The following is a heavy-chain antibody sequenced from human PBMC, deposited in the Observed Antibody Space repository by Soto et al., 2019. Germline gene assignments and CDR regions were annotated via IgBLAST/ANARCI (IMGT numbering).Heavy chain of an antibody. CDR1: CASLLDNY. Sequence: SETLSLTFAVYCASLLDNYCNWLRQPPGEGLEWSGEINHSGNTNYNPSLRSRVTISIDTSKNQLSLNLRSVSAADTAVYYCAKDGIRKDDYWGQGTVVTVSS. V-gene: IGHV4-34*01. CDR3: AKDGIRKDDY. CDR2: INHSGNT. J-gene: IGHJ4*02.